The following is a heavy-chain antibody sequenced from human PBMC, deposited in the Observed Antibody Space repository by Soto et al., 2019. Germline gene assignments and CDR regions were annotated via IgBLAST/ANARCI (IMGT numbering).Heavy chain of an antibody. J-gene: IGHJ4*02. CDR2: LTGSGALT. CDR3: AEDHPMSRGLSDH. V-gene: IGHV3-23*01. D-gene: IGHD3-10*01. Sequence: EVQLLESGGGLVQPGESLRLSCAASGFPFSSFAMSWVRQAPGKGLEWVSTLTGSGALTYYADSVKGRFTIYRDNSKNTLYLQMNSLIAEHGAVYSCAEDHPMSRGLSDHWGQGTLVTLSS. CDR1: GFPFSSFA.